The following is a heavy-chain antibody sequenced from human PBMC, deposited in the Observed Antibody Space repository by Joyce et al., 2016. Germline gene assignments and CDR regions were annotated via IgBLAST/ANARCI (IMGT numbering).Heavy chain of an antibody. D-gene: IGHD6-25*01. Sequence: QVQLVESGGGVVQPGRSLRLSCAASGLTLSNYGVHWVRQAPGNGVEWVAVISYDGSYKYYADSVKGRFTISRDNSKNTVFLEMNSLRTEDTAVYYCAKILTATYSSGWFLDYWGQGTLVTVSS. V-gene: IGHV3-30*18. CDR2: ISYDGSYK. CDR3: AKILTATYSSGWFLDY. CDR1: GLTLSNYG. J-gene: IGHJ4*02.